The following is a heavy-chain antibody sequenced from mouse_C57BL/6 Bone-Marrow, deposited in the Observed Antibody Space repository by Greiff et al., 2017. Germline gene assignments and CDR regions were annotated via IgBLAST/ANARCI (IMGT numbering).Heavy chain of an antibody. CDR1: GYSITSGYY. D-gene: IGHD1-1*01. Sequence: DVKLQESGPGLVKPSQSLSLSCSVTGYSITSGYYWNWIRQFPGNKLEWMGYISYDGSNNYNPSLKNRISITRDTSKNQFFLKLNSVTTEDTATYYCARGDYYGGSYFAYWGQGTLVTVSA. V-gene: IGHV3-6*01. J-gene: IGHJ3*01. CDR3: ARGDYYGGSYFAY. CDR2: ISYDGSN.